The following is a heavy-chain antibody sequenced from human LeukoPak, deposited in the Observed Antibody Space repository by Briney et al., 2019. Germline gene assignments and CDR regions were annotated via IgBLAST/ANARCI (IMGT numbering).Heavy chain of an antibody. CDR3: ARAQADSGLYFDY. CDR2: IDWDDDK. CDR1: GFSLNTSGMR. D-gene: IGHD3-10*01. V-gene: IGHV2-70*04. J-gene: IGHJ4*02. Sequence: SGPTLVNPTQTLTLTCTFSGFSLNTSGMRVSWIRQPPGKALEWLARIDWDDDKFYSTSLKTRLTISKDTSKNQVVLTMTNMDPADTATYYCARAQADSGLYFDYWGQGTLVTVSS.